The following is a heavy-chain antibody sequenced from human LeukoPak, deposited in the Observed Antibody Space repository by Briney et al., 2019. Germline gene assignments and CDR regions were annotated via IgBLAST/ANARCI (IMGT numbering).Heavy chain of an antibody. Sequence: SEALSLTCALYGGSFSGYHWTWIRQPPGKGLEWIGEITHTGNTNYNPSLKSRVTISADTSKTQFSLKLSSVTAADTAVYYCARGNLVVVAAANRAHSYMDVWAKGTTVTVSS. CDR2: ITHTGNT. V-gene: IGHV4-34*01. CDR1: GGSFSGYH. J-gene: IGHJ6*03. D-gene: IGHD2-2*01. CDR3: ARGNLVVVAAANRAHSYMDV.